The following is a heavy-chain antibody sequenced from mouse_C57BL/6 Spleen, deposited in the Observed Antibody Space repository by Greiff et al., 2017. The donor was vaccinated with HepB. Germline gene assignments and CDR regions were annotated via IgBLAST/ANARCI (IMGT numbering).Heavy chain of an antibody. D-gene: IGHD1-1*01. Sequence: VQLQQPGAELVRPGPSVKLSCKASGYTFTSYWMHWVKQRPGQGLEWIGVIDPSDSYTNYNQKFKGKATLTVDTSSSTAYMQLSSLTSEDSAVYYCARSDYGSSYRYYFDYWGQGTTLTVSS. V-gene: IGHV1-59*01. CDR2: IDPSDSYT. CDR3: ARSDYGSSYRYYFDY. CDR1: GYTFTSYW. J-gene: IGHJ2*01.